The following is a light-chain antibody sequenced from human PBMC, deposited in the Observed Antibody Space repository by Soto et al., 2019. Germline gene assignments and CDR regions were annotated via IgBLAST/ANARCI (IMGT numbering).Light chain of an antibody. CDR1: QSVSSY. CDR2: DAS. V-gene: IGKV3-11*01. J-gene: IGKJ4*01. CDR3: QHCRSGPLP. Sequence: EIVLSQSPATLSLSPGERATVSCRASQSVSSYLAWYQQKPGQAPRLLISDASNRATGIPARFSGSGSGTDFTLTISSLEPEYFAVYYCQHCRSGPLPFGGGPKVDIK.